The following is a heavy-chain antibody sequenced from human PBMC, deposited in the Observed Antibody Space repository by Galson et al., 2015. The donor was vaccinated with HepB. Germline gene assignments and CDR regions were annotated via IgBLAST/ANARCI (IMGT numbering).Heavy chain of an antibody. J-gene: IGHJ6*03. CDR2: IVVGSGNT. CDR3: AADGSRDGFHNSPDYYYYYMDV. CDR1: GFTFTSTA. Sequence: SVKVSCKASGFTFTSTAVQWVRQARGQRLEWIGWIVVGSGNTNYAQKFQERVTITRDMSTSTAYMELSSLRSEDTAVYYCAADGSRDGFHNSPDYYYYYMDVWGKGTTVTVSS. D-gene: IGHD5-24*01. V-gene: IGHV1-58*01.